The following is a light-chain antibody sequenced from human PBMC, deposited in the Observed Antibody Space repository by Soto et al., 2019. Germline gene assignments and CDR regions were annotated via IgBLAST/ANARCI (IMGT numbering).Light chain of an antibody. V-gene: IGKV3-20*01. CDR2: GAS. J-gene: IGKJ1*01. Sequence: ELVFTQSPGTLSLSPGERATLSCRASQSVSSSYLAWYQQKPGQAPRLLIYGASSRATGIPDRLSGSGSGTDFTLTISRLEPEDFAVYYCQQYGSSPRTFGQGTKVDI. CDR1: QSVSSSY. CDR3: QQYGSSPRT.